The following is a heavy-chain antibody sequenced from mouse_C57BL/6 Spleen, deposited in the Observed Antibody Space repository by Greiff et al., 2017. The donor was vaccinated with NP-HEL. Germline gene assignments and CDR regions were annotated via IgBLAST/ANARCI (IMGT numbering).Heavy chain of an antibody. Sequence: QVQLQQPGAELVMPGASVKLSCKASGYTFTSYWMHWVKQRPGQGLEWIGEIDPSDSFTNSNQKLKGKSTLTVDNSSSPAYMQLSSLTSEDSAVYYCARGLIYYYGSRDAMDYWGQGTSVTVSS. D-gene: IGHD1-1*01. J-gene: IGHJ4*01. CDR1: GYTFTSYW. CDR3: ARGLIYYYGSRDAMDY. CDR2: IDPSDSFT. V-gene: IGHV1-69*01.